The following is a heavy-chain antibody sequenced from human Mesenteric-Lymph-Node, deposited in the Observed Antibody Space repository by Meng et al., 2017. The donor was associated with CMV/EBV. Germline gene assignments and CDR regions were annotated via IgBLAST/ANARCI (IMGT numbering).Heavy chain of an antibody. Sequence: GESLKISCAASGFTFSGYWMTWVRQAPGKGLEWVANIKQDGSEKYYVDSVRGRFTISRDNAKNTLYLQMNSLRAEDTAVYYCARGFWVWGQGTLVTVSS. CDR3: ARGFWV. CDR1: GFTFSGYW. V-gene: IGHV3-7*01. CDR2: IKQDGSEK. D-gene: IGHD3-16*01. J-gene: IGHJ4*02.